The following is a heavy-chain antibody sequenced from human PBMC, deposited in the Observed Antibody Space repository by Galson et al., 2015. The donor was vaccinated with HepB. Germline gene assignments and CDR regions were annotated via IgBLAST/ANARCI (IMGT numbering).Heavy chain of an antibody. J-gene: IGHJ3*02. CDR1: GFTFSSYW. V-gene: IGHV3-7*01. Sequence: SLRLSCAASGFTFSSYWMSWVRQAPGKGLEWVANIKQDGSEKYYVDSVKGRFTISRDNAKNSLYLQMNSLRAEDTAVYYCARVSLSSWLVLSEDLDAFDIWGQGTMVTVSS. CDR2: IKQDGSEK. D-gene: IGHD6-19*01. CDR3: ARVSLSSWLVLSEDLDAFDI.